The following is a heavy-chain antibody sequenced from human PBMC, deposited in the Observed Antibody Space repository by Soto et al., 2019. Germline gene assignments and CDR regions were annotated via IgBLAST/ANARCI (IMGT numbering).Heavy chain of an antibody. J-gene: IGHJ6*02. CDR2: IYWDNDK. CDR1: GFSLTTRGVG. Sequence: QITLKESGPPLVRPTQTLTLTCSFSGFSLTTRGVGVSWIRQPPGKALEWLALIYWDNDKRYSPSLKDRLTITHNTDKTQVHHTMTKVDPEDTATYSCAYVQGLRRGDAYYHNGMDVWGPGTTVTVSS. CDR3: AYVQGLRRGDAYYHNGMDV. D-gene: IGHD3-10*01. V-gene: IGHV2-5*02.